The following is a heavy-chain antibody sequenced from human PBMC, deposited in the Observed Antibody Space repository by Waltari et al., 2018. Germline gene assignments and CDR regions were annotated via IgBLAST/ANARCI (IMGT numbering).Heavy chain of an antibody. D-gene: IGHD2-15*01. V-gene: IGHV6-1*01. J-gene: IGHJ4*02. CDR3: ARGVVANTYYFDY. Sequence: QVQLQQSGPGLVRPSQTLSLTCAISGDSVPSYSAAWNWIRQSPSRGLEGLGRTYFRSKGSDDYAVSVRGRITINPDTSKNQFSLHLSSVTPEDTAVYYCARGVVANTYYFDYWGQGTLVTVSS. CDR2: TYFRSKGSD. CDR1: GDSVPSYSAA.